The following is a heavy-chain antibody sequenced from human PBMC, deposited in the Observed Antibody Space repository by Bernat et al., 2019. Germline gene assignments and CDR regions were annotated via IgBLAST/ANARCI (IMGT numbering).Heavy chain of an antibody. CDR2: INHSGST. J-gene: IGHJ6*02. CDR3: ARGSITMVRGVIIYYYYYGMDV. D-gene: IGHD3-10*01. CDR1: GGSFSGYY. Sequence: QVQLQQWGAGLLKPSETLSLTCAVHGGSFSGYYWSWIRQPPGKGLEWIGEINHSGSTNYNPSLKSRVTISVDTSKNQFSLKLSSVTAADTAVYYCARGSITMVRGVIIYYYYYGMDVWGQGTTVTVSS. V-gene: IGHV4-34*01.